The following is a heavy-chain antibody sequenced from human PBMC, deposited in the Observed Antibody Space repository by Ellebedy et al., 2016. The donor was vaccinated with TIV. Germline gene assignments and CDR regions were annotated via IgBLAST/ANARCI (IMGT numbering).Heavy chain of an antibody. Sequence: MPSETLSLTCTVSGGTISNYYRSWIRQPPGKGLEWIGYIYDSERTKYNPALKSRVTISLDTSRNHFSLRLRSVPAADTAAYYCANHVTRGYSYGGIDYWGQGTLVAVSS. CDR3: ANHVTRGYSYGGIDY. D-gene: IGHD5-18*01. CDR2: IYDSERT. J-gene: IGHJ4*02. CDR1: GGTISNYY. V-gene: IGHV4-59*08.